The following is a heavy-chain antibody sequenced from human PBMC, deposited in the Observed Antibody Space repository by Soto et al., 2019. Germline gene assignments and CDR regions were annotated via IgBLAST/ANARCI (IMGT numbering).Heavy chain of an antibody. CDR1: GFTFSSYA. Sequence: VGSLSLSCAASGFTFSSYAMSWVRQAPGKGLEWVSAISGSGGSTNSADSVKGRFTISRDNFKNMLYLQMNSLRAEDTAVYYCAKHDFWTLYNTGLDSWGQGTLVTVSS. D-gene: IGHD3-3*01. CDR3: AKHDFWTLYNTGLDS. J-gene: IGHJ4*02. CDR2: ISGSGGST. V-gene: IGHV3-23*01.